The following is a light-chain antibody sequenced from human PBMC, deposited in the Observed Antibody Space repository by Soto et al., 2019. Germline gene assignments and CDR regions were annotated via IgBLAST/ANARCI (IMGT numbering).Light chain of an antibody. CDR3: QSYDSSLSAYVV. CDR1: SSNIGAGYD. CDR2: GNS. V-gene: IGLV1-40*01. Sequence: QLVLTQPPSVSGAPGQRVTISCTGSSSNIGAGYDVQWYQQLPGTAPKLLIYGNSNRPSGVPDRFSGSKSGTSASLAITGLQAEDEADYYCQSYDSSLSAYVVFGGGTKLTVL. J-gene: IGLJ2*01.